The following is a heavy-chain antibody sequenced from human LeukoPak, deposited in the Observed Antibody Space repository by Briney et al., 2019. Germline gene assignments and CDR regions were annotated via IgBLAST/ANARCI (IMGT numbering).Heavy chain of an antibody. CDR2: MYYSGST. CDR1: GGSISSSSYY. J-gene: IGHJ4*02. D-gene: IGHD3-10*01. V-gene: IGHV4-39*07. CDR3: ARGVAEDLYYGSGSYLFRDTEFDY. Sequence: SETLSLTCTVSGGSISSSSYYWGWIRQPPGKGLEWIGSMYYSGSTYYNPPLKSRVTISVDTSKNQFSLKLSSVTAADTAVYYCARGVAEDLYYGSGSYLFRDTEFDYWGQGTPVTVSS.